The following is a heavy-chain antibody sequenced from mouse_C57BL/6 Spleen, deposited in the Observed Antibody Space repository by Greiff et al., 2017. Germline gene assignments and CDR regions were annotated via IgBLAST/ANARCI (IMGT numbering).Heavy chain of an antibody. CDR3: ARTAQATYAMDY. Sequence: DVHLVESGGGLVKPGGSLKLSCAASGFTFSSYTMSWVRQTPEKRLEWVATISGGGGNTYYPDSVKGRFTISRDNAKNTLYLQMSSLRSEDTALYYCARTAQATYAMDYWGQGTSVTVSS. V-gene: IGHV5-9*01. CDR2: ISGGGGNT. D-gene: IGHD3-2*02. CDR1: GFTFSSYT. J-gene: IGHJ4*01.